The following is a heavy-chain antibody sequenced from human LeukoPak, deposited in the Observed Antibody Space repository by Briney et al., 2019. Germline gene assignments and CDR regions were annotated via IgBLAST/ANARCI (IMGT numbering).Heavy chain of an antibody. J-gene: IGHJ3*02. CDR3: ARGYSYGPDAFDI. CDR1: GFTLSSYA. Sequence: GGSLRLSCAASGFTLSSYAMSWVRQGPGKGLEWVSAISGSGGSTYYADSVKGRFTISRDNSKNTLYLQMNSLRAEDTAVYYCARGYSYGPDAFDIWGQGTMVTVSS. CDR2: ISGSGGST. V-gene: IGHV3-23*01. D-gene: IGHD5-18*01.